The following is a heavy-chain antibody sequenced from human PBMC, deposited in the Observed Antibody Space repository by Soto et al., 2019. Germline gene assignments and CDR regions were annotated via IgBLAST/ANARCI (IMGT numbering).Heavy chain of an antibody. D-gene: IGHD2-15*01. CDR2: IYYSGST. CDR3: ARRWRDAFAI. J-gene: IGHJ3*02. CDR1: GGSISSYY. V-gene: IGHV4-59*08. Sequence: QVQLQESGPGLVKPSETLSLTCTVSGGSISSYYWSWIRQPPGKGLEWIGYIYYSGSTNYNPSLKRPVTRSLDTLKNPFSPKLISVTAADTAVYYLARRWRDAFAIWGQGTMVTVS.